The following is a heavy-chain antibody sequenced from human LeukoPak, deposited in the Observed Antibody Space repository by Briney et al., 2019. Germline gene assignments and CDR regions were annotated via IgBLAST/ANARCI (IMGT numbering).Heavy chain of an antibody. Sequence: PGGSLRLSCAASGFTFSSYWMSWFRQAPAKGLEWVANIKQDGSEKYYVDSVKGRFTISRDNAKNSLYLQMNSLRAEDTAVYYCARDVVGARADYWGQGTLVTVSS. D-gene: IGHD1-26*01. CDR2: IKQDGSEK. V-gene: IGHV3-7*01. CDR1: GFTFSSYW. J-gene: IGHJ4*02. CDR3: ARDVVGARADY.